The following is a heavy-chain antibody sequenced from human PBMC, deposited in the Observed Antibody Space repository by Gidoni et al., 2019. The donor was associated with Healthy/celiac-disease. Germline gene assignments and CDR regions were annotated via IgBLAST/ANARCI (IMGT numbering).Heavy chain of an antibody. V-gene: IGHV3-23*04. CDR2: ISGSGGST. CDR3: AKILLVPAAIQTSYYFDY. CDR1: GFPFSSSA. D-gene: IGHD2-2*02. J-gene: IGHJ4*02. Sequence: EVPLVESGGGLVQPGGSLRLSCAASGFPFSSSAMSWVRQAPGKGLEWVSAISGSGGSTYYADSVKGRFTISRDNSKNTLYLQMNSLRAEDTAVYYCAKILLVPAAIQTSYYFDYWGQGTLVTVST.